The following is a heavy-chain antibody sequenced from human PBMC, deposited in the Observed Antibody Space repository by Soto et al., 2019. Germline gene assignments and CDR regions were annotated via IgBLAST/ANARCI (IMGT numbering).Heavy chain of an antibody. CDR1: GGSISTYY. CDR2: IYYSGST. Sequence: SKTLSLTCTVSGGSISTYYWSWIRQPPGKGLEWIGYIYYSGSTTYNPSLRSPVTISVDTSKNQFSLKLSSVTAADTAVYYCARSRWDSNWFDPWGQGILVTVSS. V-gene: IGHV4-59*01. J-gene: IGHJ5*02. D-gene: IGHD1-26*01. CDR3: ARSRWDSNWFDP.